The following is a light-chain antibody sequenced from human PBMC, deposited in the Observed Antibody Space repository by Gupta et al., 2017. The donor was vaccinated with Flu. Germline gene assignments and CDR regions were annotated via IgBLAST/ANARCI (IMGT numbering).Light chain of an antibody. V-gene: IGKV1-39*01. CDR2: AAS. CDR3: QQSDSTPLFT. J-gene: IGKJ3*01. CDR1: QSISSY. Sequence: SSLSASVGDRVTITCRASQSISSYLNWYQQKPGKAPKLLIYAASSLQSGVPSRFSGSGYGTDFTLTISSRQPEDFATYYCQQSDSTPLFTFGHGTKVDIK.